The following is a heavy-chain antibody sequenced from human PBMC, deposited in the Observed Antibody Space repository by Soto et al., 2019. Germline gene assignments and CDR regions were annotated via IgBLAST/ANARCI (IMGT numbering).Heavy chain of an antibody. Sequence: TYSMYRFHKAPGKGLEWVSYISSSSGTIYYADSVKGRFTISRDNAKNSLYLQMNSLRAEDTAVYYCARDPFGGVSSFDSWGHGTLVTVSS. CDR3: ARDPFGGVSSFDS. V-gene: IGHV3-48*01. D-gene: IGHD3-16*01. CDR1: TYS. J-gene: IGHJ4*01. CDR2: ISSSSGTI.